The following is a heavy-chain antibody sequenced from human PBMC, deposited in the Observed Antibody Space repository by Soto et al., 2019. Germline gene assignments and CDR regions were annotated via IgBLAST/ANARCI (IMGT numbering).Heavy chain of an antibody. CDR1: GATFSSYA. D-gene: IGHD5-12*01. J-gene: IGHJ4*02. V-gene: IGHV1-69*14. Sequence: QVQLVQSGAEVRQPASSVKVSCKTSGATFSSYAITWVRQAPGQGLEWMGGIVPTVDTSTYAQKFQGRVTITADKFTNTVYMELSSLRSDGMAVYYCVRVVAIPGYPDNWGQGTLVTVSS. CDR2: IVPTVDTS. CDR3: VRVVAIPGYPDN.